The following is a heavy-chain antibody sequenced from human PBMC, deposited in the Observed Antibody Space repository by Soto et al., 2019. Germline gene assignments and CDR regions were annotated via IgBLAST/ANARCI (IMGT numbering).Heavy chain of an antibody. D-gene: IGHD5-18*01. CDR1: GFTFSNYA. CDR2: IWYDGSNK. V-gene: IGHV3-33*01. J-gene: IGHJ4*02. Sequence: GGSLRLSCAASGFTFSNYAMHWVRQAPGKGLEWVAVIWYDGSNKYYADSVKGRFTISRDNSKNTLYLQMNSLRAEDTAVYYCARDSYDYDYWGQGTLVTVSS. CDR3: ARDSYDYDY.